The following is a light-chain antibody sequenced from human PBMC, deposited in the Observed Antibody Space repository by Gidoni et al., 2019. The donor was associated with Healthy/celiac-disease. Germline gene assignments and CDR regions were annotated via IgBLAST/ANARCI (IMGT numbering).Light chain of an antibody. CDR1: QSISSW. Sequence: DIQRTQSPSTLSASVGDRVTITCRASQSISSWLAWYQQKPGKAPKLLIYKASSLESGVPSRFSGRGSGTEFTLTISSLQPDDFATYYCQQYNSYPWTFGQXTKVEIK. J-gene: IGKJ1*01. V-gene: IGKV1-5*03. CDR3: QQYNSYPWT. CDR2: KAS.